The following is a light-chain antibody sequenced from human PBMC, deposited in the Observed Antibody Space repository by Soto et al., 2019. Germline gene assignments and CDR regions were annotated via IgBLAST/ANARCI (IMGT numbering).Light chain of an antibody. Sequence: SVLTQPPSVSGAPGHRVTIFCTGSSSNIGAGYDVHWYQQLPGTAPKLLIYGNSNRPSGVPDRFSGSKSGTSASLAITGLQAEDEADYYCQSYDSSLNGSYVFGTGNKVTV. V-gene: IGLV1-40*01. J-gene: IGLJ1*01. CDR2: GNS. CDR3: QSYDSSLNGSYV. CDR1: SSNIGAGYD.